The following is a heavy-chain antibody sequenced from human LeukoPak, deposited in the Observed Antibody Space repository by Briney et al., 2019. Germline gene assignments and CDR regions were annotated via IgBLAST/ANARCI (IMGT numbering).Heavy chain of an antibody. CDR3: ARDRDGYCTNGVCYFDY. CDR2: INPNSGVT. J-gene: IGHJ4*02. D-gene: IGHD2-8*01. Sequence: ASVKVSCKASGYTFTGYYMHWVRQAPGQGLEWMGWINPNSGVTNYAQRSQGRVTMTRDTPISTAYMDLSRLRYDDTAVYYCARDRDGYCTNGVCYFDYWGQGTLVTVSS. V-gene: IGHV1-2*02. CDR1: GYTFTGYY.